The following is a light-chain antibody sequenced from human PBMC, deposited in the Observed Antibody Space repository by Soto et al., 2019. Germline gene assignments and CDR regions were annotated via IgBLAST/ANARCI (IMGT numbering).Light chain of an antibody. CDR1: QSISTN. CDR2: AAS. V-gene: IGKV3-15*01. J-gene: IGKJ4*01. CDR3: QQYNNWPLT. Sequence: EILMTQSPVTLSVSPGEGATLSCRASQSISTNLAWYQQKPGQAPRLLIYAASTRATGVPARFSGSGSGTEFTLTISSLQSEDLAVYYCQQYNNWPLTFGGGTKVEIK.